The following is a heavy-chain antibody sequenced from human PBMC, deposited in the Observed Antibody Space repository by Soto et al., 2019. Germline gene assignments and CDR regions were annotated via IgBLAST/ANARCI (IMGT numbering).Heavy chain of an antibody. CDR1: GYTFTSYG. V-gene: IGHV1-18*04. CDR2: ISAYNGNT. Sequence: ASVKVSCKASGYTFTSYGISWVRQAPGQGLEWMGWISAYNGNTNYAQKLQGRVTMTTDTSTSTAYMELGSLRSDDTAVYYCARNGLLRYFDWSSIDYWGQGTLVTVSS. D-gene: IGHD3-9*01. J-gene: IGHJ4*02. CDR3: ARNGLLRYFDWSSIDY.